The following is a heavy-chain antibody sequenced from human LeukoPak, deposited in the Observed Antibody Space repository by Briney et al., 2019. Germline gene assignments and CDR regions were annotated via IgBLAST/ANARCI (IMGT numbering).Heavy chain of an antibody. D-gene: IGHD5-24*01. CDR3: ASRYGTDVYNYFDY. CDR2: IYTGDNT. V-gene: IGHV3-66*01. J-gene: IGHJ4*02. CDR1: GFTVSNNY. Sequence: GGSLRLSCAASGFTVSNNYMNWVRQAPGKGLEWVSVIYTGDNTYYADSVKGRVTISRDNSKTTLYLQMKRLRVEDTAVYSCASRYGTDVYNYFDYWGQGTLVTVS.